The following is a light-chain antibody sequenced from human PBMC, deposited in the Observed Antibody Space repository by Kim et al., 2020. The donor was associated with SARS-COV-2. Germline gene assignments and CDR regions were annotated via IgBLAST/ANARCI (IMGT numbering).Light chain of an antibody. Sequence: SYELTQPPSVSMSPGQTASITCSGDKLGDKYSCWYQQKPGQSPILVIYEDDKRPSGIPERFSGSSSGNTATLTISGTQAMDEADYYCQAWDSSTVLFGGG. V-gene: IGLV3-1*01. CDR2: EDD. J-gene: IGLJ3*02. CDR3: QAWDSSTVL. CDR1: KLGDKY.